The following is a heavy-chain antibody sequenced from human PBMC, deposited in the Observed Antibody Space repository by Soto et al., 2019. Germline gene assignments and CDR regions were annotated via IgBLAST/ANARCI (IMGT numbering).Heavy chain of an antibody. Sequence: SSETLSLTCTVSGGSISSSSYYWGWIRQPPGKGLEWIGSIYYSGSTYYNPSLKSRVTISVDTSKNQFSLKLSSVTAADTAVYYCARNWNYDYYYYYYYMDVWGRGTTVTVSS. CDR2: IYYSGST. J-gene: IGHJ6*03. CDR3: ARNWNYDYYYYYYYMDV. V-gene: IGHV4-39*01. D-gene: IGHD1-7*01. CDR1: GGSISSSSYY.